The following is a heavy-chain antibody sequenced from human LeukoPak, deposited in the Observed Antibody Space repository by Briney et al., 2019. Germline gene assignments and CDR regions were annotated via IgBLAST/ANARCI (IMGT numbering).Heavy chain of an antibody. D-gene: IGHD3-10*01. V-gene: IGHV3-48*01. J-gene: IGHJ6*02. CDR3: ARGPEVWFGAYGMDV. CDR2: ISSSSSTI. Sequence: GGSLRLSCAASGFTFSSYSMNWVRQAPGKGLEWVSYISSSSSTIYYADSVKGRFTISRDNAKNSLYLQMNSLRAEDTAVYYCARGPEVWFGAYGMDVWGQGTTVTVSS. CDR1: GFTFSSYS.